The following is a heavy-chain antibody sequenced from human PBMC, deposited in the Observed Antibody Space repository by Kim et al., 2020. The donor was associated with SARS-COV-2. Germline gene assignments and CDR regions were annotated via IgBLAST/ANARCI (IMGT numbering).Heavy chain of an antibody. CDR3: ARKISNTWDFYY. D-gene: IGHD6-13*01. Sequence: SETLSLTCTVSGGSISGYYWSWIRQPPGKGLEWIGNIYHTGSTNYNLSLKSRVTISVDTSKNQFSLKLNSVTAADTAVYHCARKISNTWDFYYWGQGTLV. J-gene: IGHJ4*02. V-gene: IGHV4-59*13. CDR1: GGSISGYY. CDR2: IYHTGST.